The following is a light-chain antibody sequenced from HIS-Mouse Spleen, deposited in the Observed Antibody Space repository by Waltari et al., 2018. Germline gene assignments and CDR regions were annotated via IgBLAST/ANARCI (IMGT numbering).Light chain of an antibody. CDR1: QSISSW. J-gene: IGKJ1*01. V-gene: IGKV1-5*03. CDR3: QRYST. Sequence: DIQMTQSPSTLSASVGDRVTITCRASQSISSWLARYQQEPGKSPKLRIYKASSLDSGVPSRVSGVVSGTEFTLTISSLQPDDFATYYCQRYSTFGQGTKVEIK. CDR2: KAS.